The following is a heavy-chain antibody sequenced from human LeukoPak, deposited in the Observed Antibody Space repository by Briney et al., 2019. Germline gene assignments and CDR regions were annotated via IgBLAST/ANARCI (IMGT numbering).Heavy chain of an antibody. Sequence: ASVTVLCKASGYTFTSYSISWVRQAPGQGLEWMGWISAYNGNTIYAQKVKGRVTMTTDTSTSTAYMELRSLKSDDTAVYYCARASYCSDGSCYSDYWGRGTLVTVSS. CDR3: ARASYCSDGSCYSDY. J-gene: IGHJ4*02. V-gene: IGHV1-18*01. D-gene: IGHD2-15*01. CDR2: ISAYNGNT. CDR1: GYTFTSYS.